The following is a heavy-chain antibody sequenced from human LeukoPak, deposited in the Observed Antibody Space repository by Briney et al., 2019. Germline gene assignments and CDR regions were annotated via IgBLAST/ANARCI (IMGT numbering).Heavy chain of an antibody. D-gene: IGHD1-26*01. CDR2: IYPGDSDT. CDR1: GYSSSSCW. J-gene: IGHJ4*02. V-gene: IGHV5-51*01. CDR3: ARMGRGVSYFVGPYYLVS. Sequence: GESLKISRKPSGYSSSSCWIGWGRQMPGKGLEWMGIIYPGDSDTRYSPSFQGQVTISADKSISTAYLQWSSLKASDTAMYYCARMGRGVSYFVGPYYLVSWGPGTLVTVSS.